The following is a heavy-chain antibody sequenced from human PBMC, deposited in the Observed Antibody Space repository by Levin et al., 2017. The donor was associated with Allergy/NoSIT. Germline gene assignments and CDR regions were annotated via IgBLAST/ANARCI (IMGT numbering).Heavy chain of an antibody. CDR2: IDPSDSYT. CDR1: GYSFTSYW. Sequence: KTGGSLRLSCKGSGYSFTSYWISWVRQMPGKGLEWMGRIDPSDSYTNYSPSFQGHVTISADKSISTAYLQWSSLKASDTAMYYCARLIYSSGWFDYWGQGTLVTVSS. J-gene: IGHJ4*02. V-gene: IGHV5-10-1*01. D-gene: IGHD6-19*01. CDR3: ARLIYSSGWFDY.